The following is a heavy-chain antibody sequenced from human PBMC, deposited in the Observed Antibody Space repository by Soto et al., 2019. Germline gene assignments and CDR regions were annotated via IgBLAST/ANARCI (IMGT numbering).Heavy chain of an antibody. J-gene: IGHJ5*02. D-gene: IGHD2-2*01. CDR2: ISYGGSNK. CDR1: GFTFSSYG. V-gene: IGHV3-30*18. CDR3: VNDNCISTSCYRLYNWFDP. Sequence: GGSLRLSCAASGFTFSSYGMHWVRQAPGKGLEWVAVISYGGSNKYYADSVKGRFTISRDNSKNTLYLQMNNLRAEDTAVYYCVNDNCISTSCYRLYNWFDPWGQGTLVTVSS.